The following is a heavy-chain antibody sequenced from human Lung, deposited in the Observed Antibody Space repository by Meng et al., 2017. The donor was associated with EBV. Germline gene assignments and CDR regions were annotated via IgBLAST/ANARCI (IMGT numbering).Heavy chain of an antibody. Sequence: QVQLVESXXGGVQPGXALRLSCATSGFTFNDYGIHWVRQAPGKGLEWVAVISFDGTNEYYADSVKGRFTISRDDSKNTSSLQMGALRAEDTAVYYCAKDGPHYFDHWGAGTLVTVSS. CDR3: AKDGPHYFDH. J-gene: IGHJ4*02. CDR1: GFTFNDYG. CDR2: ISFDGTNE. V-gene: IGHV3-30*18.